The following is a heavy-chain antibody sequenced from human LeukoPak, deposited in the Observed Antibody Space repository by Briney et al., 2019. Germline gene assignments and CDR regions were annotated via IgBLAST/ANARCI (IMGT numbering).Heavy chain of an antibody. J-gene: IGHJ4*02. V-gene: IGHV3-21*01. D-gene: IGHD2-15*01. CDR3: ARGDCSGGSCYSV. CDR1: GFTFSSYE. Sequence: GGSLRLSCAASGFTFSSYEMNWVRQAPGKGLEWVSSISSSSSYIYYADSVKGRFTISRDNAKNSLYLQMNSLRAEDTAVYYCARGDCSGGSCYSVWGQGTLVTVSS. CDR2: ISSSSSYI.